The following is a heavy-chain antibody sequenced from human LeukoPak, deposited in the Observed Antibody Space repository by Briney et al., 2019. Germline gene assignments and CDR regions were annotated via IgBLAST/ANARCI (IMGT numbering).Heavy chain of an antibody. J-gene: IGHJ3*02. CDR1: GFTFNNYN. CDR2: ISSSTINI. D-gene: IGHD3-9*01. Sequence: GGSLRLSCAASGFTFNNYNMNWVHQAPGKGLEWVSSISSSTINIYYADSVKGRFTISRDNAENSLYLQMNSLRAEDTAVYYCARGLDDILTGRFDAFDIWGQGTMVTVSS. V-gene: IGHV3-21*01. CDR3: ARGLDDILTGRFDAFDI.